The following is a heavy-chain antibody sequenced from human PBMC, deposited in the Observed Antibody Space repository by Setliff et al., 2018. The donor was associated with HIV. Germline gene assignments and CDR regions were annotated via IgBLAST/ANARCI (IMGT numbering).Heavy chain of an antibody. CDR3: ARAFVPYGYGLDYFDY. Sequence: SETLSLTCAVSGGSISSSNWWSWVRLPPGEGLEWIGEISHSGSTNYNPSLKSRLTISLDTSTNQFSLKVSSVTAADTALYYCARAFVPYGYGLDYFDYWGQGTLVTVSS. CDR2: ISHSGST. V-gene: IGHV4-4*02. CDR1: GGSISSSNW. J-gene: IGHJ4*02. D-gene: IGHD5-18*01.